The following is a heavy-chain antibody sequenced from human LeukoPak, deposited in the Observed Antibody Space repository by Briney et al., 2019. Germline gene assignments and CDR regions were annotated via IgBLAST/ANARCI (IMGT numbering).Heavy chain of an antibody. Sequence: ASVKVSCKASGGTFSSYAISWVRQAPGQGLEWMGRIIPIFGTANYAQKFLGRVTITTDESTSTAYMELSSLRSEDTAVYYCARDLGCSSTSCYFHRFDPWGQGTLVTVSS. CDR1: GGTFSSYA. CDR2: IIPIFGTA. J-gene: IGHJ5*02. D-gene: IGHD2-2*01. CDR3: ARDLGCSSTSCYFHRFDP. V-gene: IGHV1-69*05.